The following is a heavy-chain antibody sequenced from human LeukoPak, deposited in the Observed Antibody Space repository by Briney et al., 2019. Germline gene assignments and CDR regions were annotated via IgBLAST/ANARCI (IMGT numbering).Heavy chain of an antibody. D-gene: IGHD6-13*01. CDR3: ARGKTGYSSTITFHWFDP. Sequence: ASVKVSCKASGGTFSSYAISWVRQAPGQGLEWMGGIIPIFGTANYAQKFQGRVTITADKSTSTAYMELSSLRSEDTAVYYCARGKTGYSSTITFHWFDPWGQGTLVTVSS. V-gene: IGHV1-69*06. CDR1: GGTFSSYA. CDR2: IIPIFGTA. J-gene: IGHJ5*02.